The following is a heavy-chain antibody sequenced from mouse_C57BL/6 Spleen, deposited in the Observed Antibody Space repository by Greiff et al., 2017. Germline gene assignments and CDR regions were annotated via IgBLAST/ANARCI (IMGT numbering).Heavy chain of an antibody. J-gene: IGHJ4*01. CDR2: IHPNSGST. V-gene: IGHV1-64*01. D-gene: IGHD1-1*01. Sequence: QVQLQQPGAELVQPGASVKLSCKASGYTFTSYWMHWVKQRPGQGLEWIGMIHPNSGSTNSNEKFKSNATLTVDKSSSTAYMQLSSLTTEDSAVYYCARDITTVVAPYARDDWGQGTSVTVSS. CDR1: GYTFTSYW. CDR3: ARDITTVVAPYARDD.